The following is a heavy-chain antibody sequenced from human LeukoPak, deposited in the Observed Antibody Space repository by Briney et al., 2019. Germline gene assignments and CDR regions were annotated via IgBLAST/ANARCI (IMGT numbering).Heavy chain of an antibody. J-gene: IGHJ6*02. CDR3: ARDRYSSSWYSSYYYYYGMDV. CDR2: ISYDGSNK. Sequence: SGGSLRLSCAASGFTFSSYAMHWVRQAPGKGLEWVAVISYDGSNKYYADSAKGRFTISRDNSKNTLYLQMNSLRAEDTAVYYCARDRYSSSWYSSYYYYYGMDVWGQGTTVTVSS. D-gene: IGHD6-13*01. V-gene: IGHV3-30-3*01. CDR1: GFTFSSYA.